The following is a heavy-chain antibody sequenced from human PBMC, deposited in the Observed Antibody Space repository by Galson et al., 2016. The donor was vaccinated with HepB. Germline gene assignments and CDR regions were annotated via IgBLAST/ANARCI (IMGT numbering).Heavy chain of an antibody. CDR2: IWYDGSKT. CDR3: ARDIGIDNYKFDY. V-gene: IGHV3-33*01. D-gene: IGHD3-3*02. Sequence: SLRLSCAASGFIFSRYGFHWVRQAPGKGLEWVAVIWYDGSKTYYADSVKGRFTISRDDSQNTVFLQMDSLRVEDTAIYYCARDIGIDNYKFDYWGQGTLVTVSS. J-gene: IGHJ4*02. CDR1: GFIFSRYG.